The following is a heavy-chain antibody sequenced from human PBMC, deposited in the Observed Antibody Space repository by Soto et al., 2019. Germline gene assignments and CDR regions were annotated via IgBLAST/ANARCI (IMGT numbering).Heavy chain of an antibody. V-gene: IGHV3-33*01. Sequence: QVPLVESGGGVVQPGRSLRLSCAASGFTFSSYGMHWVRQAPGKGLEWVAVIWYDGSNKYYADSVKGRFTISRDNSKNTLYLQMNSLRAEDTAVYYCARVPSGSGSYYPYGMDVWGQGTTVTVSS. CDR3: ARVPSGSGSYYPYGMDV. D-gene: IGHD3-10*01. J-gene: IGHJ6*02. CDR1: GFTFSSYG. CDR2: IWYDGSNK.